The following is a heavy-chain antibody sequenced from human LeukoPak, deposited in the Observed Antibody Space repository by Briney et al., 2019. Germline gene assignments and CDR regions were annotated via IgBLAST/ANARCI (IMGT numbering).Heavy chain of an antibody. V-gene: IGHV3-23*01. CDR3: AKLRVTGTTDFFDY. J-gene: IGHJ4*02. CDR1: GFTFSSYG. Sequence: PGGSLRLSCAASGFTFSSYGMSWVRQAPGKGLEWVSVISTRSDVKYYADSVKGQFTISRDNSKNTLYLQMNSLRAEDTAVYYCAKLRVTGTTDFFDYWGQGTLVTVSS. CDR2: ISTRSDVK. D-gene: IGHD1-7*01.